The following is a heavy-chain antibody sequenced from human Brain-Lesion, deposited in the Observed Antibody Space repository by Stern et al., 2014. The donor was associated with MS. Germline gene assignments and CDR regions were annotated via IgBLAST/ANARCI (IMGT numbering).Heavy chain of an antibody. V-gene: IGHV3-74*02. CDR2: INSDGSST. CDR1: GFTFSSYW. Sequence: VQLVESGGGLVQPGGSLRLSCAASGFTFSSYWLHWVRHAPGKGLVWVSRINSDGSSTSYADSVKGRFTISRDNAKNTLYLQMNSLRAEDTAVYYCARRRIVGAYWYFDLWGRGTLVTVSS. J-gene: IGHJ2*01. D-gene: IGHD1-26*01. CDR3: ARRRIVGAYWYFDL.